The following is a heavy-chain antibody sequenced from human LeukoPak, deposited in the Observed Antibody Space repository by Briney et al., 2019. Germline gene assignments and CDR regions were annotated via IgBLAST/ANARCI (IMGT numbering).Heavy chain of an antibody. CDR1: GYTFTGYY. V-gene: IGHV1-24*01. CDR2: FDPEDGET. CDR3: ATVPRDYVWGFTDY. J-gene: IGHJ4*02. Sequence: GASVKVSCKASGYTFTGYYMHWVRQAPGKGLEWMGGFDPEDGETIYAQKFQGRVTMTEDTSTGTAYMELSSLRSEDTAVYYCATVPRDYVWGFTDYWGQGTLVTVPS. D-gene: IGHD3-16*01.